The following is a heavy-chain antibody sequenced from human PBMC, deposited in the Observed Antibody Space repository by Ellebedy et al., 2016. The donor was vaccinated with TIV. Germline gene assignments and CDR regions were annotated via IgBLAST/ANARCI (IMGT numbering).Heavy chain of an antibody. CDR3: AKAGSSYCSGGSCYSLA. Sequence: GESLKISCSASGITFSSYAMSWVRQAPGKGLEWVSGISGSGGSTYHADSVKGRFTISRDNSKNTAYLQMNSLRDEDTAVYYCAKAGSSYCSGGSCYSLAWGQGTLVTVSS. CDR2: ISGSGGST. J-gene: IGHJ5*02. D-gene: IGHD2-15*01. CDR1: GITFSSYA. V-gene: IGHV3-23*01.